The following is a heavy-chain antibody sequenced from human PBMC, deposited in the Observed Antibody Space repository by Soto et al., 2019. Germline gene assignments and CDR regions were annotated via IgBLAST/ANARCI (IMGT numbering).Heavy chain of an antibody. V-gene: IGHV4-59*11. CDR2: IYYSGST. CDR3: ARDYMVRGVMRWFDP. D-gene: IGHD3-10*01. CDR1: GGSISSHY. J-gene: IGHJ5*02. Sequence: SETLSLTCTVSGGSISSHYWSWIRQPPGKGLEWIGYIYYSGSTNYNPSLKSRVTISVDTSKNQFSLKLSSVTAADTAVYYCARDYMVRGVMRWFDPWGQGTLVTVSS.